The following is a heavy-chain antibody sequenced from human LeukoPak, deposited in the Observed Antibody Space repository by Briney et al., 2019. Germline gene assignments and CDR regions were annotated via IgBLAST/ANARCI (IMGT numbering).Heavy chain of an antibody. CDR1: GYSISSGYY. CDR2: IHHSGST. J-gene: IGHJ4*02. V-gene: IGHV4-38-2*02. D-gene: IGHD1-7*01. Sequence: SGTLSLTCTVSGYSISSGYYWGWLRQPPGKGLEWIGSIHHSGSTYYNPSLKSRVTISEDMSKNQFSLKLNSVTAADTAAYFCAREANWNYGYWGQGTLVTVSS. CDR3: AREANWNYGY.